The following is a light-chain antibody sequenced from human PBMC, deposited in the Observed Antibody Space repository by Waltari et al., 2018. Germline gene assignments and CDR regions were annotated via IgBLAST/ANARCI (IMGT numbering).Light chain of an antibody. Sequence: DIQMTQSPSTLSASVGDRVTITCRASQSISGWLAWYQQKPGKAPNLLIYKASSLEGGVPSRFSASGFGTEFTLTINSLQPDDLATYYCQPYNSYPGTFGQGTKVEIK. CDR2: KAS. CDR3: QPYNSYPGT. V-gene: IGKV1-5*03. CDR1: QSISGW. J-gene: IGKJ1*01.